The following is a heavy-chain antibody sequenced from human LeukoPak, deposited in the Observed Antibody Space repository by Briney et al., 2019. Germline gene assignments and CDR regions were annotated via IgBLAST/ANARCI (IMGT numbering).Heavy chain of an antibody. CDR2: INHSGST. J-gene: IGHJ4*02. CDR1: GGSFSGYY. Sequence: KPSETLSLTCAVYGGSFSGYYWSWIRQPPGKGLEWIGEINHSGSTNYNPSLKSRVTISVDTSKNQFSLKPSSVTAADTAVYYCARGPGGSSSFDYWGQGTLVTVSS. CDR3: ARGPGGSSSFDY. V-gene: IGHV4-34*01. D-gene: IGHD6-6*01.